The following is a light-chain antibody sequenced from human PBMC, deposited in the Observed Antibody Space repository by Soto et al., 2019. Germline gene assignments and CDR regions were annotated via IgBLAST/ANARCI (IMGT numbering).Light chain of an antibody. CDR2: AAS. CDR1: QGISSY. J-gene: IGKJ5*01. V-gene: IGKV1-8*01. CDR3: QQYYSYPIT. Sequence: AIRMTKSPSSLSAYTGDRVTITCRASQGISSYLAWYQQKPGKAPKLLIYAASTLQSGVPSRFSGSGSGTDFTLTISCLQSEDFATYYCQQYYSYPITFGQGTRLEI.